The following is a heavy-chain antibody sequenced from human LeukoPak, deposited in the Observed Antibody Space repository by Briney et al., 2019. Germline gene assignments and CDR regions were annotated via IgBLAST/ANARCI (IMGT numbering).Heavy chain of an antibody. CDR1: GGSISSGGYY. Sequence: SETLSLTCTVSGGSISSGGYYWSWIRQHPGKGLEWIGYIYYSGSTYYNPSLKSRVTISVDTSRNQFSLKLSSVTAADTAVYYCARRGGSGSYYSIGYWGQGTLVTVSS. D-gene: IGHD3-10*01. J-gene: IGHJ4*02. V-gene: IGHV4-31*03. CDR2: IYYSGST. CDR3: ARRGGSGSYYSIGY.